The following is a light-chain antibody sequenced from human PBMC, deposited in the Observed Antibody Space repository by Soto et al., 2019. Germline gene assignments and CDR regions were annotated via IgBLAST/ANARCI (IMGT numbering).Light chain of an antibody. CDR2: SAS. V-gene: IGKV1-6*01. J-gene: IGKJ4*01. Sequence: IQMTQSPSSLPASVGARVTITCRARQGVRDDVGWYQQKPGKAPKLLIYSASTLQSGVPSRFSGSGSGTDFTLTMRGLRPEDFATYWCLLNSNLPLTFGGGAKLEIK. CDR3: LLNSNLPLT. CDR1: QGVRDD.